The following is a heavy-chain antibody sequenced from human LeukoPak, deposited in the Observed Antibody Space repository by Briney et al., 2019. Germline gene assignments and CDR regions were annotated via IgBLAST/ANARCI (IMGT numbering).Heavy chain of an antibody. Sequence: GGSLRLSCAASGFTFSSYSMNWVRQAPGKGLEWVSSISSSSSYIYYADSVKGRFTISRDNAKNSLYLQTNSLRAEDTAVYYCARGTIFGVVITLFDYWGQGTLVTVSS. CDR2: ISSSSSYI. CDR1: GFTFSSYS. D-gene: IGHD3-3*01. V-gene: IGHV3-21*01. J-gene: IGHJ4*02. CDR3: ARGTIFGVVITLFDY.